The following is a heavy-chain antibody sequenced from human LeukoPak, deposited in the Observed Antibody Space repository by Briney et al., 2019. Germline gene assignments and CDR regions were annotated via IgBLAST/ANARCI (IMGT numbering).Heavy chain of an antibody. V-gene: IGHV3-30*18. CDR2: ISYDGSNK. CDR3: AKEAVLLWFGEPYFDY. J-gene: IGHJ4*02. D-gene: IGHD3-10*01. Sequence: PGRSLRLSCAASGFTFSSYGMHWVRQAPGKGLEWVAVISYDGSNKYYADSVKGRFTISRDNSKNTLYLQMNSLRAEDTAVYYCAKEAVLLWFGEPYFDYWGQRTLVTVSS. CDR1: GFTFSSYG.